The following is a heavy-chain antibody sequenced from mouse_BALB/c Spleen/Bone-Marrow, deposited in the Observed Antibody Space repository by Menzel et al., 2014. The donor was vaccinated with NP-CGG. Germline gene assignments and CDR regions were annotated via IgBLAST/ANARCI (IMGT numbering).Heavy chain of an antibody. J-gene: IGHJ4*01. CDR1: GYTFTDYA. V-gene: IGHV1-67*01. CDR3: ARWLQAMDC. D-gene: IGHD2-2*01. Sequence: QVQLQQSGPELVRPGVSVKISCKGSGYTFTDYAMHWVKQSHAKSLEWIGVISTYYGNTNYNQKFKGKATMTVDKSSSTAYMELARLTSEDSAIYYCARWLQAMDCWGQGTSVTVSS. CDR2: ISTYYGNT.